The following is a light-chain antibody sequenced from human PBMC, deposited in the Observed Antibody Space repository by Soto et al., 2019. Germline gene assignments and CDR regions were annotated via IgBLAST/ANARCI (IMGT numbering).Light chain of an antibody. Sequence: DIQMTQSPSTLSASVGDRVTITCRASQSISSWLSWYQQKPGKAPKLLIYDASILESGVPSMFSGSGTGTEFTLTISSLQPDDFLTHYFQQYTSYFITLGQGTRLQIK. J-gene: IGKJ5*01. CDR1: QSISSW. CDR2: DAS. V-gene: IGKV1-5*01. CDR3: QQYTSYFIT.